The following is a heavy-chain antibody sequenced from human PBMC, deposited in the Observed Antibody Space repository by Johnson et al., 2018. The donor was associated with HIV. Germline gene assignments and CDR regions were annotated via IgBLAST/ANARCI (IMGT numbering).Heavy chain of an antibody. CDR3: AKEQLLRAFDI. Sequence: QVQLVESGGGVVQPGRSLRLSCAASGFTFSSYGMHWVRQAPGKGLEWVAVISYDGNNKYYADSVKGRFTISRDNSKNTLYLQMNSLRAEDTAVYYCAKEQLLRAFDIWGQGTMVTVSS. CDR2: ISYDGNNK. CDR1: GFTFSSYG. D-gene: IGHD2-15*01. V-gene: IGHV3-30*18. J-gene: IGHJ3*02.